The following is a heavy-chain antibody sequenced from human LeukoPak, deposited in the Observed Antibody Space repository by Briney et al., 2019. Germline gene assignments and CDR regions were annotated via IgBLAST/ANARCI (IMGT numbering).Heavy chain of an antibody. Sequence: GGSLRLSCSASGFTFGSYAMHWVRQAPGKGLEYVSAISSNGGSTYYADSVKGRFTISRDNSKNTLYLQMSSLRAEDTAVYYCVKDLAHSSGYYPNDYWGQGTLVTVSS. D-gene: IGHD3-22*01. V-gene: IGHV3-64D*06. CDR2: ISSNGGST. J-gene: IGHJ4*02. CDR3: VKDLAHSSGYYPNDY. CDR1: GFTFGSYA.